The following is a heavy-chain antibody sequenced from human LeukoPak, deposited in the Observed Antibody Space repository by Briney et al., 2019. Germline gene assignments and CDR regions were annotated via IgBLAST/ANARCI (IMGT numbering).Heavy chain of an antibody. J-gene: IGHJ4*02. Sequence: SETLSLTCSVSGASLSSSSNYWGWIRQPLGKGLEWIGSIYYSGSTSYNPSFKSRVTISAGTSNRQFSLELSSVTAADTAVYYCARNTGSYIDYWGQGTLVTVSS. CDR3: ARNTGSYIDY. D-gene: IGHD1-26*01. CDR1: GASLSSSSNY. V-gene: IGHV4-39*01. CDR2: IYYSGST.